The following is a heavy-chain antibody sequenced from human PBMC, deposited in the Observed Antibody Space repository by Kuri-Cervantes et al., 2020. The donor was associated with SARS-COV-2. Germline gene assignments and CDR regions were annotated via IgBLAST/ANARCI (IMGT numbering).Heavy chain of an antibody. CDR2: IYHSGST. CDR3: ARRPSDDFWSGYYYDY. Sequence: SQTLSLTCAVSGDSIKSGYFWGWIRQPPGKPMEWIASIYHSGSTYYNPSLQSRVTISVDKSKNQFSLKMNSLTAADTAVYYCARRPSDDFWSGYYYDYWGQGTLVTVSS. V-gene: IGHV4-38-2*01. CDR1: GDSIKSGYF. D-gene: IGHD3-3*01. J-gene: IGHJ4*02.